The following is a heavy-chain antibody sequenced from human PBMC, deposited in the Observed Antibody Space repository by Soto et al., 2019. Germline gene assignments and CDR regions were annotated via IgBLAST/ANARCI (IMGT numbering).Heavy chain of an antibody. V-gene: IGHV4-30-4*01. D-gene: IGHD3-10*01. CDR1: GGSISDGDYY. J-gene: IGHJ6*02. Sequence: PSETLSLTCTVSGGSISDGDYYWSWIRQSPGKGLEWIGYLYYSGSTYYNPSLKSRVSISVDTSKNQFSLKLSSVTAADTAVYYCARADNFGSGSYAYYYYYGMDVWGQGTTVTVSS. CDR2: LYYSGST. CDR3: ARADNFGSGSYAYYYYYGMDV.